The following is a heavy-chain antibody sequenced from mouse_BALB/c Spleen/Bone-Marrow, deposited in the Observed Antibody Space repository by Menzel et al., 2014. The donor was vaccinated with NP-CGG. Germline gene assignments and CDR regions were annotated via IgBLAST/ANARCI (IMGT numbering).Heavy chain of an antibody. CDR3: TRGIAAVVAADFDY. Sequence: VQLQQSGAELAKPGASVKMSCKASGYTFTSYWMHWVKQRPGQGLEWIGYINPSTGYTNYNQRFKDKATLTADKSSSTAYMQLGSLTSEDPAIYYCTRGIAAVVAADFDYWGQGTTLTVSS. CDR2: INPSTGYT. CDR1: GYTFTSYW. V-gene: IGHV1-7*01. D-gene: IGHD1-1*01. J-gene: IGHJ2*01.